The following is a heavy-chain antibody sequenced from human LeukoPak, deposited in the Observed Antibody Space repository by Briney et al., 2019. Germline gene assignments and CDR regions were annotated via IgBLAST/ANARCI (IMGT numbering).Heavy chain of an antibody. D-gene: IGHD6-6*01. V-gene: IGHV3-7*01. CDR1: GFTFSSYW. J-gene: IGHJ4*02. CDR2: IKQDGSEK. Sequence: GGSLRLSCAASGFTFSSYWMSWVRQAPGKGLEWVANIKQDGSEKYYVDSVKGRFTISRDNAKSSLYLQMNSLRAEDTAVYYCARETHGPYSSSGYWGQGTQVTVSS. CDR3: ARETHGPYSSSGY.